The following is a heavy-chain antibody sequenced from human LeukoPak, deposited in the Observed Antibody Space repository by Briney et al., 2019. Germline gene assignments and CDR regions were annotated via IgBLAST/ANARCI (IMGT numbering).Heavy chain of an antibody. V-gene: IGHV4-38-2*02. CDR1: GYSISSGYY. CDR2: IYHSGST. Sequence: SETLSLTCTVSGYSISSGYYWGWIRQPPGKGLEWIGSIYHSGSTYYNPSLKSRVTISVDTSKNQFSLKLSSVTAADTAVYYCARHRVVAATIDYWGQGTLVTVSS. CDR3: ARHRVVAATIDY. D-gene: IGHD2-15*01. J-gene: IGHJ4*02.